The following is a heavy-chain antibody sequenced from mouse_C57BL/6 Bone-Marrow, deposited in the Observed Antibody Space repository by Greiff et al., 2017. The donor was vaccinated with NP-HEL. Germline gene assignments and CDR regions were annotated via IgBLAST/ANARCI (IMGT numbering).Heavy chain of an antibody. J-gene: IGHJ2*01. V-gene: IGHV5-9*01. CDR3: ARHEDSNRFDY. D-gene: IGHD2-5*01. CDR1: GFTFSSYT. Sequence: EVQVVESGGGLVKPGGSLKLSCAASGFTFSSYTMSWVRQTPEKRLEWVATISGGGGNTYYPDSVKGRFTISRDNAKNTLYLQMSSLRSEDTALYYCARHEDSNRFDYWGQGTTLTVSS. CDR2: ISGGGGNT.